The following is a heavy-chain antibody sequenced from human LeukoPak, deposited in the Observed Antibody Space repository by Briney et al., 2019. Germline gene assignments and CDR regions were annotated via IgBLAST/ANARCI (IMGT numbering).Heavy chain of an antibody. Sequence: ASVKVSCKASGYTFTSYAMNWVRQALGQGLEWVGWINTNTGNPTYAQGFTGRFVFSLDTSVSTAYLQISSLKAEDTAVYYCARGFTIFGVVTFDYWGQGTLVTVSS. V-gene: IGHV7-4-1*02. CDR3: ARGFTIFGVVTFDY. CDR1: GYTFTSYA. CDR2: INTNTGNP. D-gene: IGHD3-3*01. J-gene: IGHJ4*02.